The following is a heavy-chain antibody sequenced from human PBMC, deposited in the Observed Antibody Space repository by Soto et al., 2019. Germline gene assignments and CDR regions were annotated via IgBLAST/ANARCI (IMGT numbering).Heavy chain of an antibody. CDR3: AIGWLRDPWMY. V-gene: IGHV3-21*01. CDR2: ISSTSVYM. D-gene: IGHD5-12*01. CDR1: GFTFSTYN. Sequence: EVQLVESGGGLVKPGGSLRLSCAASGFTFSTYNMNWVRQAPGKGLEWVSSISSTSVYMYYANSLKGRFTNSRANAKSSLSLPVNSLRAEDPAGSYCAIGWLRDPWMYWGQGTLVTVSS. J-gene: IGHJ4*02.